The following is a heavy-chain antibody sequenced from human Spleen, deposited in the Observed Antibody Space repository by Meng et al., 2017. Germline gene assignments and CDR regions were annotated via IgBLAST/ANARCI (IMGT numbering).Heavy chain of an antibody. CDR3: ARESGSYRVDY. CDR1: GGSISSSNW. CDR2: IYHSGST. D-gene: IGHD1-26*01. V-gene: IGHV4-4*02. Sequence: LEGSGPGPVEPSGALSLTCGVPGGSISSSNWWTWVRQPPGKGLEWIGEIYHSGSTHYNPSLKSRVNLLVDKSRNHFSLKLTSVTAADTAVYYCARESGSYRVDYWGQGTLVTVSS. J-gene: IGHJ4*02.